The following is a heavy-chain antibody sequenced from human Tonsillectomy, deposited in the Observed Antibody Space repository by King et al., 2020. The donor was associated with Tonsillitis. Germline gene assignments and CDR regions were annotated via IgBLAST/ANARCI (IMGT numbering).Heavy chain of an antibody. CDR3: ARGGGAVGGAFDL. J-gene: IGHJ3*01. V-gene: IGHV1-2*02. CDR2: INPNTGGT. D-gene: IGHD3-10*01. Sequence: VQLVESGAEVKKPGASVKVSCTTSGYTFTGYYMHWVRQAPGHGLEWMGWINPNTGGTNHAQKFQGRVTMTRDTSTSTAYMELSRLRSDDTAVYYCARGGGAVGGAFDLWGQGTIVTVSS. CDR1: GYTFTGYY.